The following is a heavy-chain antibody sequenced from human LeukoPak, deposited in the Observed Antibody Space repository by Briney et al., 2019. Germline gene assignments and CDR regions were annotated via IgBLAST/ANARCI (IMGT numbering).Heavy chain of an antibody. D-gene: IGHD2-2*01. CDR3: ARGGGLSITNYYYYMDV. V-gene: IGHV1-8*01. J-gene: IGHJ6*03. Sequence: ASVKVSCKASGYTFTSYDINWVRQATGQGLEWMGWMNPNSGNTGYAQKFQDRVTMTRNTSISTAYMELSSLRSEDTAVYYCARGGGLSITNYYYYMDVWGKGTTVTVSS. CDR1: GYTFTSYD. CDR2: MNPNSGNT.